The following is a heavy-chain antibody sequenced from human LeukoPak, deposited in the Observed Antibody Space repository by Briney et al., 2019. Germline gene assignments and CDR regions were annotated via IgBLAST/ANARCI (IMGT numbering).Heavy chain of an antibody. J-gene: IGHJ6*02. CDR1: GFTFSSYG. Sequence: GGSLRLSCAASGFTFSSYGMHWVRQAPGKGLEWVAVISYDGSNKYYADSVKGRFTISRDNSKNTLYLQMNSLRAEDTAVYYCARDREVLLMAGYYYYYGMDVWGQGTTVTVSS. CDR3: ARDREVLLMAGYYYYYGMDV. V-gene: IGHV3-30*03. CDR2: ISYDGSNK. D-gene: IGHD2-8*01.